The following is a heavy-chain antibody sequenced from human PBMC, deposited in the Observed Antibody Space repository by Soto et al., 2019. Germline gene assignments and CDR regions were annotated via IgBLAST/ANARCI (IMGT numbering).Heavy chain of an antibody. CDR3: ARGPIAAAGDAFDI. CDR2: INHSGST. V-gene: IGHV4-34*01. D-gene: IGHD6-13*01. CDR1: GGSFSGYY. J-gene: IGHJ3*02. Sequence: SETLSLTCAVYGGSFSGYYWSWIRQPPGKGLEWIGEINHSGSTNYNPSLKSRVTISVDTSKNQFSLKLSSVTAADTAVYYCARGPIAAAGDAFDIWGQGTMVTVSS.